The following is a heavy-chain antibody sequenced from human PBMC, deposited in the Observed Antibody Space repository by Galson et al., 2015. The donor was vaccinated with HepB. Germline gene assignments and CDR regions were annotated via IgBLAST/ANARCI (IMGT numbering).Heavy chain of an antibody. Sequence: SLRLSCAASGFTFTTYPMHWVRQAPGKGLEWVAFIFFDGTNDYYADSVKGRFTISRDNSKNTLYLQMNSLRSEDTAVYYCTRDVHRGRGAYYGMDGWGQGTKVTVTS. V-gene: IGHV3-30-3*01. J-gene: IGHJ6*02. CDR3: TRDVHRGRGAYYGMDG. CDR2: IFFDGTND. D-gene: IGHD1-14*01. CDR1: GFTFTTYP.